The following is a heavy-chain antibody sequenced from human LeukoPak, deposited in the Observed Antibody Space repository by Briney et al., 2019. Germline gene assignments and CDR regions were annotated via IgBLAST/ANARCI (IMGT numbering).Heavy chain of an antibody. D-gene: IGHD2-2*02. CDR2: INHSGST. V-gene: IGHV4-34*01. Sequence: SETLSLTCAVYGGSFSGYYWSWIRQPPGKGLEWIGEINHSGSTNYNPSLKSRVTISVDTSKNQFSLKLSSVTAADTAMYYCARRSYQLLYGYYYYYMDVWGKGTTVTASS. CDR1: GGSFSGYY. J-gene: IGHJ6*03. CDR3: ARRSYQLLYGYYYYYMDV.